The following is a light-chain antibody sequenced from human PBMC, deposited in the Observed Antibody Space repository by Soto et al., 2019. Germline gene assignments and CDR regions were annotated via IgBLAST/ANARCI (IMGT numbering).Light chain of an antibody. CDR3: QSYDSSLSGLRVV. CDR2: GNS. V-gene: IGLV1-40*01. J-gene: IGLJ2*01. Sequence: QAVVTQPPSVSGAPGQRVTISCTGSSSNIGAGYDVHWYQQLPGTAPKLLIYGNSNRPSGVPDRFSGSKSGTSASLAITGLQAEDEADYYCQSYDSSLSGLRVVFGGGTQLTVL. CDR1: SSNIGAGYD.